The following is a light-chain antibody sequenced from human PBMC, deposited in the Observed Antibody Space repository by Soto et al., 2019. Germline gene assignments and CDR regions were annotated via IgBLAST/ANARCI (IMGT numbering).Light chain of an antibody. Sequence: EIVLTQSPATLSLSPGERATLSCRASQSVSTFLAWYQQKPGLAPRLLMYDASKRATGIPARFSGSGSGTDFTHTISRLEPEDFGVYYCQQRSTLPLGTFGQGTRVEIK. CDR1: QSVSTF. CDR3: QQRSTLPLGT. V-gene: IGKV3-11*01. CDR2: DAS. J-gene: IGKJ1*01.